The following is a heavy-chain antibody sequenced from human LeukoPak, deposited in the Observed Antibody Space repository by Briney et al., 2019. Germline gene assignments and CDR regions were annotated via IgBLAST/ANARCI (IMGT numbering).Heavy chain of an antibody. J-gene: IGHJ4*02. Sequence: SETLSLTCAVYGGSFCGYYWSWIRQPPGKGLEWIGEIYHSGSTNYNPSLKSRVTISVDTSKNQFSLKLSSVTAADTAVYYCARGDGYRRAPDWGQGTLVTVSS. CDR2: IYHSGST. V-gene: IGHV4-34*01. CDR1: GGSFCGYY. CDR3: ARGDGYRRAPD. D-gene: IGHD5-24*01.